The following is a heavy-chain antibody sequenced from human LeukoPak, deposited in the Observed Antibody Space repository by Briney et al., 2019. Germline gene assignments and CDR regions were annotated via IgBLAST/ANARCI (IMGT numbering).Heavy chain of an antibody. Sequence: RGGLRLSRAAPGFTFSTYSMNWGRQGPREGVGWGSSICGGSSYIYYADSVKGRFTISRDNAKNSLYLQMNSLRREDTAVYYCAGGRLGSSGWLSIDYWGQGTLVTVSS. CDR3: AGGRLGSSGWLSIDY. V-gene: IGHV3-21*01. D-gene: IGHD6-19*01. CDR2: ICGGSSYI. CDR1: GFTFSTYS. J-gene: IGHJ4*02.